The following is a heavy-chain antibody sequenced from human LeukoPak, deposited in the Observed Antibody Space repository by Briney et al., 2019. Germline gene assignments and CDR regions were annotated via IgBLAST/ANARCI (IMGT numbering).Heavy chain of an antibody. D-gene: IGHD1-14*01. CDR1: GGSISSQY. V-gene: IGHV4-4*09. CDR2: IDPTGLT. Sequence: SETLSLTCTVSGGSISSQYWSWIRQSPGKGLEWIGYIDPTGLTSYNPSLNSRVTISEDTSKNQFSLKVRSVTTAGTAVYFCARQTPHHGNHYFDYWGQGTLVTVSS. J-gene: IGHJ4*02. CDR3: ARQTPHHGNHYFDY.